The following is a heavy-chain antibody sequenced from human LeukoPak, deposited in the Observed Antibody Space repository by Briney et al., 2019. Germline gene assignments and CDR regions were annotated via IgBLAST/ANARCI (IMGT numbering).Heavy chain of an antibody. CDR2: IYYSGST. J-gene: IGHJ4*02. CDR3: ARDRSRTGLPDY. CDR1: GGSISSYY. D-gene: IGHD1-14*01. V-gene: IGHV4-59*01. Sequence: PSETLSLTCTVSGGSISSYYWSWIRQPPGKGLEWIGYIYYSGSTNYNPSLKSRVTISVDTSKNQFSLKLSSVTAADTAVYYCARDRSRTGLPDYWGQGTLVTVSS.